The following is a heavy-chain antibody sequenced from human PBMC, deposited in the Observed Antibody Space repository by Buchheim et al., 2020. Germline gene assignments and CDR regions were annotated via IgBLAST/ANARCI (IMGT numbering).Heavy chain of an antibody. CDR2: ISYDGSNK. CDR3: ARDRIGSSWEGYFDY. V-gene: IGHV3-30*01. Sequence: QVQLVESGGGVVQPGRSLRLSCAASGFTFSSYAMHWVRQAPGKGLEWVAVISYDGSNKYYADSGKGRFTISRDNSKNTMYPQMNSLRAEDTAVYYCARDRIGSSWEGYFDYWGQGTL. D-gene: IGHD6-13*01. J-gene: IGHJ4*02. CDR1: GFTFSSYA.